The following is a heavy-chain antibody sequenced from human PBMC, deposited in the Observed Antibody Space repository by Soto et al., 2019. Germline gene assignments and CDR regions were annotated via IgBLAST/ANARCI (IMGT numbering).Heavy chain of an antibody. Sequence: EVQLLESGGGLVQPGGSLRLSCAASGFTFSSYAMSWVRQAPGKGLEWVSAISGSGGSTYYADSVKGRFTISRDNSKNPLYLQMNSLRAEDTAVYYCAKGMNMIVEVVITLGSFDYWGQGTLVTVSS. V-gene: IGHV3-23*01. CDR1: GFTFSSYA. J-gene: IGHJ4*02. CDR3: AKGMNMIVEVVITLGSFDY. CDR2: ISGSGGST. D-gene: IGHD3-3*01.